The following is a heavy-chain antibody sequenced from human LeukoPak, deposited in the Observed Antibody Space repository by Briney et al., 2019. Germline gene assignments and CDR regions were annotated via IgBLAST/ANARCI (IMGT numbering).Heavy chain of an antibody. D-gene: IGHD3-3*01. CDR2: MYHRGST. J-gene: IGHJ6*02. CDR3: ARDQEEVDFWSGYYSLNYYYYGMDV. CDR1: GGSISSGGYS. V-gene: IGHV4-30-2*01. Sequence: PSQTLSLTCAVSGGSISSGGYSWSWIRQPPGKGLEWIGYMYHRGSTYYNPSLKSRVTISVDRSKNQFSLKLSSVTAADTAVYYCARDQEEVDFWSGYYSLNYYYYGMDVWGQGTTVTVSS.